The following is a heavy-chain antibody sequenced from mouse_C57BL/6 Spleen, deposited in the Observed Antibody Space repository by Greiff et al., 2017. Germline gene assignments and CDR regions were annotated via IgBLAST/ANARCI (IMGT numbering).Heavy chain of an antibody. CDR1: GYTFTSYW. J-gene: IGHJ2*01. CDR2: IDPSDSET. Sequence: QVQLQQPGAELVRPGSSVKLSCKASGYTFTSYWMHWVKQRPIQGLEWIGNIDPSDSETHYNQKFKDKATLTVDKSSSTAYMQLSSLTSEDSAVYYCARYGYYGSSFHFDYWGQGTTLTVSS. CDR3: ARYGYYGSSFHFDY. V-gene: IGHV1-52*01. D-gene: IGHD1-1*01.